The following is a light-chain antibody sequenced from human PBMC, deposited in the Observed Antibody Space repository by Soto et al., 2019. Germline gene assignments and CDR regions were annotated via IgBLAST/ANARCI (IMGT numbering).Light chain of an antibody. CDR2: DVS. V-gene: IGLV2-14*01. CDR3: SSYTSGSTLLV. CDR1: SSDVGGYNY. Sequence: QFALTQPASVSGSPGQSITISCTGTSSDVGGYNYVSWYQQHPGKAPKLMIYDVSNRPSGVSNRFSGSKSGNTASLTISGLQAEDEADYYCSSYTSGSTLLVFGGGTKLTVL. J-gene: IGLJ2*01.